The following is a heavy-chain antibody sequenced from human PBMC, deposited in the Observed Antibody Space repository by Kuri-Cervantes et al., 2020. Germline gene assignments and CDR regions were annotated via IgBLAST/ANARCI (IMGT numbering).Heavy chain of an antibody. J-gene: IGHJ3*02. CDR2: ISAYNGNT. CDR1: GGTFSSYG. D-gene: IGHD4-23*01. V-gene: IGHV1-18*01. Sequence: ASVKVSCKASGGTFSSYGISWARQAPGQGLEWMGWISAYNGNTNYAQKLQGRVTMTTDTSTSTAYMELRSLRSDDTAVYYCARQVVTVYLDAFDIWGQGTMVTVSS. CDR3: ARQVVTVYLDAFDI.